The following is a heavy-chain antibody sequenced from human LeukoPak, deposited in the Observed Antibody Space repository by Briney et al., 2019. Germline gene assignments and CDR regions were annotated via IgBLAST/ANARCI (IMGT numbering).Heavy chain of an antibody. CDR3: AKDISACGGKCYSASFDC. CDR1: GFTFSSYW. Sequence: GGSLRLSCAASGFTFSSYWMHWVRQAPGKGLVWVSRINTDGSSTSYADSVKGRFTISRDNARNSVYLQMDSLRAEDTALYYCAKDISACGGKCYSASFDCWGQGTLVTVSS. V-gene: IGHV3-74*01. CDR2: INTDGSST. D-gene: IGHD2-21*01. J-gene: IGHJ4*02.